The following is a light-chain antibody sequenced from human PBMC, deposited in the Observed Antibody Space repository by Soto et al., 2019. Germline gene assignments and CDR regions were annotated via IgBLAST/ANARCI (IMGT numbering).Light chain of an antibody. J-gene: IGLJ3*02. CDR3: SSHADSYNWV. CDR1: SSDVGAYDY. V-gene: IGLV2-11*01. CDR2: EVA. Sequence: QSVLTQPRSVSGSPGQSVTISCTGTSSDVGAYDYVSWYQQHPGKAPKLMIYEVAKRPSGVPDRFSGSKSGNTASLTVSGLQAEDEADYYCSSHADSYNWVFGGGTKLTVL.